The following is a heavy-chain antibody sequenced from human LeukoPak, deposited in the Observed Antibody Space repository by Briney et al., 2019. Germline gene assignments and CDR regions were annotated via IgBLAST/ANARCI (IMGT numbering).Heavy chain of an antibody. D-gene: IGHD3-22*01. CDR1: GGSFSGYY. Sequence: PSETLSLTCAVYGGSFSGYYWSWIRQPPGKGLEWIGEINHSGSTNYNPSLKSRVTISVDTSKNQFSLKLSSVTAADTAVYYCARDWYGYYDSSGYYSNWFDPWGQGTLVTVSS. CDR3: ARDWYGYYDSSGYYSNWFDP. V-gene: IGHV4-34*01. CDR2: INHSGST. J-gene: IGHJ5*02.